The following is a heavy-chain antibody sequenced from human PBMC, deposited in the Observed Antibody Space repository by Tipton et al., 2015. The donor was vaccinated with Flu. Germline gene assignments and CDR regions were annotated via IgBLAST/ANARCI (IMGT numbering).Heavy chain of an antibody. CDR1: GGSISSGNNY. V-gene: IGHV4-61*02. Sequence: TLSLTCTVSGGSISSGNNYWGWIRQPAGKGLEWIGRIYTSGSTSYNPSLKSRVTISVDTSKNQISLKLSSVTAADTAVYYCARALNSGREYAFDIWGQGAVVTVSS. D-gene: IGHD6-19*01. CDR2: IYTSGST. CDR3: ARALNSGREYAFDI. J-gene: IGHJ3*02.